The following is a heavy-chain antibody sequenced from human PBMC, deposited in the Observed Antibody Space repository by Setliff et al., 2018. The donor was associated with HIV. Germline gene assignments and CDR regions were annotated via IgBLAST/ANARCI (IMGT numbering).Heavy chain of an antibody. J-gene: IGHJ4*02. V-gene: IGHV3-7*05. CDR2: IKQDGSVK. D-gene: IGHD6-13*01. CDR3: ARDRWFSNNWYSDY. Sequence: QPGGSMRLSCAASGFTFSNNWMAWVRLAPGKGLEWVANIKQDGSVKNYVDSVRCRFTISRDNAENSLFLQMTGLRPEDTAMYYCARDRWFSNNWYSDYWGQGTLVTVSS. CDR1: GFTFSNNW.